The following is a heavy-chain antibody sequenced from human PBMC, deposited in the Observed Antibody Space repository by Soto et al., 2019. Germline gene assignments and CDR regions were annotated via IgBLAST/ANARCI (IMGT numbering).Heavy chain of an antibody. CDR3: ARGRATVTTDDAFDI. CDR2: IIPIFGTA. J-gene: IGHJ3*02. D-gene: IGHD4-17*01. Sequence: RASVKVSCKASGGTFSSYAISWVRQAPGQGLEWMGGIIPIFGTANYAQKFQGRVTITADESTSTAYMELSSLRSEDTAVYYCARGRATVTTDDAFDIWGQGTMVTVSS. CDR1: GGTFSSYA. V-gene: IGHV1-69*13.